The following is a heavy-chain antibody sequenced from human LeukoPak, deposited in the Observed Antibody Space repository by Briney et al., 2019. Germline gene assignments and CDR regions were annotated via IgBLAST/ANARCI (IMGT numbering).Heavy chain of an antibody. Sequence: SVKVSCKASGGTFSSYAISWVRQAPGQGLEWMGGIIPIFGTANYAQKFQGRVTITADESTSTAYMELSSLRSEDTAVYYCASYSGRRPAYGWFDPWGQGTLVTVSS. J-gene: IGHJ5*02. D-gene: IGHD6-19*01. V-gene: IGHV1-69*01. CDR2: IIPIFGTA. CDR3: ASYSGRRPAYGWFDP. CDR1: GGTFSSYA.